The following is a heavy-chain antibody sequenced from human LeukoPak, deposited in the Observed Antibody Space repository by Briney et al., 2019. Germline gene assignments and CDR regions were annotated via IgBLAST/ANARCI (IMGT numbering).Heavy chain of an antibody. CDR2: TTEDGAET. Sequence: GGALTLSCAVLGITFSSYWMSWGPQGPGMGVELVANTTEDGAETYYVGSVKGRFTISRDNARNSVYLQMNRLRAGDTAVCYCARAGGGYFDYWGQGALVTVSS. CDR1: GITFSSYW. V-gene: IGHV3-7*03. J-gene: IGHJ4*02. D-gene: IGHD4-23*01. CDR3: ARAGGGYFDY.